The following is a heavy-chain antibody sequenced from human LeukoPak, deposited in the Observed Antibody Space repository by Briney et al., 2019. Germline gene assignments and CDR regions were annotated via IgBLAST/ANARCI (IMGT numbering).Heavy chain of an antibody. V-gene: IGHV3-30*02. J-gene: IGHJ4*02. Sequence: GGSLRLSCAASGFTFSSYGMNWVRQAPGKGLEWVAFIRYDGSNKYYADSVKGRFTISRDNSKNTLYLQMNSLRAEDTAVYYCARGDTAMVTSFDYWGQGTLVTVSS. D-gene: IGHD5-18*01. CDR2: IRYDGSNK. CDR3: ARGDTAMVTSFDY. CDR1: GFTFSSYG.